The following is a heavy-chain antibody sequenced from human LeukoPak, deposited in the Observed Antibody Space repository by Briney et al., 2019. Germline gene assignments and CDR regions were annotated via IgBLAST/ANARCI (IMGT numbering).Heavy chain of an antibody. D-gene: IGHD2-15*01. J-gene: IGHJ6*03. Sequence: SETLSLTCTVSGVSISSSNSYWGWIRQPPGKGLEWIGEINHSGSTNYNPSLKSRVTISVDTSKNQFSLKLSSVTAADTAVYYCARQRSYCSGGSCYYYYYYMDVWGKGTTVTISS. CDR3: ARQRSYCSGGSCYYYYYYMDV. CDR2: INHSGST. V-gene: IGHV4-39*01. CDR1: GVSISSSNSY.